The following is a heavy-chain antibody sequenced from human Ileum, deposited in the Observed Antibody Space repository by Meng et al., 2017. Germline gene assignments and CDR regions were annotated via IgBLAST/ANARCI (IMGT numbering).Heavy chain of an antibody. V-gene: IGHV4-61*01. Sequence: QLQHLVLAPGLVRPSETSSLTCTVASGSVSSGSYYWSWIRQPPGKGLEWIGYIYYSGSTDYNPSLKSRVTISVDMSKNQFSLKLNSVTAADTAIYFCARSSTSPASYFFDYWGQGTLVTVSS. CDR2: IYYSGST. CDR1: SGSVSSGSYY. D-gene: IGHD6-6*01. CDR3: ARSSTSPASYFFDY. J-gene: IGHJ4*02.